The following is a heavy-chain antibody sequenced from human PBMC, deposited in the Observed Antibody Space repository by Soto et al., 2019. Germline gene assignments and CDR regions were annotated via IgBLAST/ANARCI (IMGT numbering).Heavy chain of an antibody. D-gene: IGHD2-21*01. J-gene: IGHJ6*04. CDR3: ARGAFCGGAQGCRDMAV. Sequence: QIQLVQSGGEVKKPGASVKVSCKSSGYKFISHSITWVRQAPGQGLEWMGRISAYNGNTNYAQKLQGRVTMTTDTSTNTAYMELRSLRADDTAVYYCARGAFCGGAQGCRDMAVWGKGTTVTVSS. CDR2: ISAYNGNT. V-gene: IGHV1-18*01. CDR1: GYKFISHS.